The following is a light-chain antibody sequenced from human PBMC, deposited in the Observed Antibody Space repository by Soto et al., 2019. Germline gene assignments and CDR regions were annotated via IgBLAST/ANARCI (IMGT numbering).Light chain of an antibody. CDR1: QSVSSS. Sequence: EIVITQSPSTLSMSPGERATLSCRASQSVSSSLAWYQQNPGQAPRLLIYSASTRATGIPARFSGSGSGTEFTLTISGLQSEDFALYFCQQYNNWPFSFGPGTRLEIK. J-gene: IGKJ5*01. CDR2: SAS. CDR3: QQYNNWPFS. V-gene: IGKV3-15*01.